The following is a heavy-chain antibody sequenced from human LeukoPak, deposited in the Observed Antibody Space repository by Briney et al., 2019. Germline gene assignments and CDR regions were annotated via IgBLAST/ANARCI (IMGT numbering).Heavy chain of an antibody. Sequence: GASVKVSCKASGYTFASYGISWVRQAPGQGLEWMGWISAYNGNTNYAQKLQGRVTMTTDTSTSTAYMELRSLRSDDTAMYYCARDPRALDIVVVVAATGAFDIWGQGTVVTVSS. J-gene: IGHJ3*02. CDR3: ARDPRALDIVVVVAATGAFDI. CDR2: ISAYNGNT. V-gene: IGHV1-18*01. CDR1: GYTFASYG. D-gene: IGHD2-15*01.